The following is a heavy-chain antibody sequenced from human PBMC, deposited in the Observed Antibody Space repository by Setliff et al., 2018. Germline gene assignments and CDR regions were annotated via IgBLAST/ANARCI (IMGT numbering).Heavy chain of an antibody. J-gene: IGHJ4*02. Sequence: GGSLRLSCVASGFIFSNYGMHWVRQAPGKGLEWVTYIQHDGNIKHYADSVKGRCTISRDNSKNTLYLEMSSLRPEDTAVYYCAKVIGGYPPKPSDYWGQGTLVTVSS. CDR2: IQHDGNIK. D-gene: IGHD3-16*02. CDR1: GFIFSNYG. CDR3: AKVIGGYPPKPSDY. V-gene: IGHV3-30*02.